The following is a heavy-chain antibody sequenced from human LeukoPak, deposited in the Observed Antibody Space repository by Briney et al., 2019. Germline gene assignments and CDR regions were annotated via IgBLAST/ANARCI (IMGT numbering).Heavy chain of an antibody. CDR1: GFSLTTSGGN. V-gene: IGHV2-5*01. D-gene: IGHD3-10*01. CDR2: FRWTGDE. J-gene: IGHJ4*02. Sequence: SGPTLVNPTQTLTLTCTFSGFSLTTSGGNVGWIRQPPGKALEWLALFRWTGDERYSPSLRSRLTITKDSSTNQVVLTMTNMDPVDTATYYCARRYYYGSGSYYTPNIPDYWGQGTLVTVSS. CDR3: ARRYYYGSGSYYTPNIPDY.